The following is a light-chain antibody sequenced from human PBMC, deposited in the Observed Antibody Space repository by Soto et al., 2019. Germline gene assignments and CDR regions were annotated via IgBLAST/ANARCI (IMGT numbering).Light chain of an antibody. CDR3: QQDYNLPFT. J-gene: IGKJ5*01. CDR1: LSVSVY. Sequence: EIVLTQSPATLSLSPGERATLPCRTSLSVSVYLDWYQQKPGQAPRLLISDASTRATGIPARFSGSGSGTDFTLTISSLQAEDFAVYYCQQDYNLPFTFGQGTRLEIK. V-gene: IGKV3D-7*01. CDR2: DAS.